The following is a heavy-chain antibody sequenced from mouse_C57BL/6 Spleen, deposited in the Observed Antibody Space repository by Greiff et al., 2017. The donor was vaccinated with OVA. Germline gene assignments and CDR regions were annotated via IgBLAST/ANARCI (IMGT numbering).Heavy chain of an antibody. V-gene: IGHV5-16*01. CDR2: INYDGSST. CDR3: ARDLGYYSYAMDY. Sequence: EVQRVESEGGLVQPGSSMKLSCTASGFTFSDYYMAWVRQVPEKGLEWVANINYDGSSTYYLDSLKSRFIISRDNAKNILYLQMSSLKSEDTATYYCARDLGYYSYAMDYWGQGTSVTVSS. CDR1: GFTFSDYY. D-gene: IGHD1-1*01. J-gene: IGHJ4*01.